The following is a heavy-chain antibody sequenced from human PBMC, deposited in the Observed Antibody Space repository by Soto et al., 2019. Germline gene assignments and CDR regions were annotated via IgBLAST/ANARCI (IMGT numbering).Heavy chain of an antibody. J-gene: IGHJ5*02. CDR3: ARDPSPAASLGDITDYNWFDP. CDR1: GFTFSSYG. Sequence: QVQLVESGGGVVQPGRSLRLSCAASGFTFSSYGMHWVRQAPGKGLEWVAVIWYDGSNKYYADSVKGRFAISRHNSKNQLYLQLNSLRAEDTAVYYCARDPSPAASLGDITDYNWFDPWGQGTLVTVSS. CDR2: IWYDGSNK. D-gene: IGHD2-2*01. V-gene: IGHV3-33*01.